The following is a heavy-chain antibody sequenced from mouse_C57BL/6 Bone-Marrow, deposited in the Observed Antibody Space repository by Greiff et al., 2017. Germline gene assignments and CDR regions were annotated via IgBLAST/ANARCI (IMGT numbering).Heavy chain of an antibody. Sequence: DVMLVESGEGLVKPGGSLKLSCAASGFTFSSYAMSWVRQTPEKRLEWVAYISSGGDYIYYADTVKGRFTISRDNARNTLYLQMSSLKSEDTAMYYCTRDPSSYFDYWGQGTTLTVSS. CDR2: ISSGGDYI. J-gene: IGHJ2*01. CDR1: GFTFSSYA. V-gene: IGHV5-9-1*02. CDR3: TRDPSSYFDY. D-gene: IGHD1-1*01.